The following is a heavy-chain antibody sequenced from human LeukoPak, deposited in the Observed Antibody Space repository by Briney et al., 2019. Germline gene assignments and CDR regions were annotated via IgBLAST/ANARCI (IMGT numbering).Heavy chain of an antibody. CDR2: ISWNSGSI. J-gene: IGHJ6*03. CDR3: ARALGDHRRVFLYYYYMDV. Sequence: GGSLRLSCAASGFTFDDYAMHWVRQAPGKGLEWVSGISWNSGSIGYADSVKGRFTISRDNAKNSLYLQMNSLRTEDTAVYYCARALGDHRRVFLYYYYMDVWGKGTTVTISS. D-gene: IGHD2-21*02. V-gene: IGHV3-9*01. CDR1: GFTFDDYA.